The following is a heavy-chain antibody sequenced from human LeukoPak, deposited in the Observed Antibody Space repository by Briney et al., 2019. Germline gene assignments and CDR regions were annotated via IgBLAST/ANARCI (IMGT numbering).Heavy chain of an antibody. CDR1: GFTFSNYA. V-gene: IGHV3-23*01. D-gene: IGHD3-22*01. Sequence: GGSLRLSCVASGFTFSNYAMSWVRQAPGKGLEWVSGIFGNTGSTYYADSVKGRVTISRDNSRNTVYLQMNSLRAEDTAVYYCAKDRTYYYYFSAYYFSLPLQQYWGQGTLVTVSS. CDR3: AKDRTYYYYFSAYYFSLPLQQY. J-gene: IGHJ4*02. CDR2: IFGNTGST.